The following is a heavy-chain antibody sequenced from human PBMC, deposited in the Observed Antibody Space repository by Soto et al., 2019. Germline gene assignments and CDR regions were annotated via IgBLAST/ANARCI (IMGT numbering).Heavy chain of an antibody. V-gene: IGHV4-59*08. CDR1: GGSITSYY. Sequence: SETLSLTCSVSGGSITSYYWSRILQPPGKGREWIGNIYYSGSTNFNPSLKSRVSMSVDTSKNQLSLKMSSVTAADTAVYYCARSTRSWFDPWGQGSLVTVSS. CDR3: ARSTRSWFDP. J-gene: IGHJ5*02. CDR2: IYYSGST.